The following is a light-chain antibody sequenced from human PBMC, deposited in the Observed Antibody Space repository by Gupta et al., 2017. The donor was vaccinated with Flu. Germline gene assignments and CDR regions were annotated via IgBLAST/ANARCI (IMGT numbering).Light chain of an antibody. Sequence: PSTLSASVGDRVTITCRASQSISSWLAWYQQKPGKAPKLLIYKASSLESGVPSRFSGSGSGTEFTLTISSLQPDDFATYYCQQDNSYLITFGQWTRLEIK. CDR2: KAS. CDR1: QSISSW. J-gene: IGKJ5*01. CDR3: QQDNSYLIT. V-gene: IGKV1-5*03.